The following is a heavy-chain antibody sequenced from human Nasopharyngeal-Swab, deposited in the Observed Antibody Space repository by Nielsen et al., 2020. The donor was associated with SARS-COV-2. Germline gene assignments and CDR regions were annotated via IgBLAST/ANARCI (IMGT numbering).Heavy chain of an antibody. CDR1: GFTFSSYV. D-gene: IGHD3-10*01. V-gene: IGHV3-30-3*01. Sequence: GESPMISCAASGFTFSSYVMHGVREAPGKGPEWVAVISYDGSNKYYADSGKGRFTITRDNSKNTLYLQMNSVRAEDTAVYYCAREAMVRGKPTIYYYDGMDVWGQGTTVTVSS. CDR3: AREAMVRGKPTIYYYDGMDV. J-gene: IGHJ6*02. CDR2: ISYDGSNK.